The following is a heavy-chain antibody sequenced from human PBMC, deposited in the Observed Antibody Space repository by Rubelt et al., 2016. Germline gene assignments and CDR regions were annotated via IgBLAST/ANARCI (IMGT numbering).Heavy chain of an antibody. D-gene: IGHD1-26*01. CDR1: GGSFSGYY. J-gene: IGHJ2*01. Sequence: QVQLQQWGAGPLKPSETLSLTCAVYGGSFSGYYWSWIRQPPGKGLEWIGEINHSGSTNYNPSLKSRVTRSVDTSKNQFSLKLSSVTAADTAWYYCARRRRYSGSSYWYFDLWGRGTLVTVSS. V-gene: IGHV4-34*01. CDR2: INHSGST. CDR3: ARRRRYSGSSYWYFDL.